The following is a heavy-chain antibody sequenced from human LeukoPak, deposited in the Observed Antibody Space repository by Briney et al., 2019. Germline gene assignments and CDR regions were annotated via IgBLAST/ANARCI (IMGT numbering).Heavy chain of an antibody. CDR1: GFTFSSYS. D-gene: IGHD3-22*01. Sequence: GGSLRLSCAASGFTFSSYSMNWVRQAPGKGLEWVSYISSSSTIYYADSVKGRFTISRDNAKNSLYLQMNSLRAEDTAVYYCARDYYDSSPDYWGQGTLVTVSS. J-gene: IGHJ4*02. CDR3: ARDYYDSSPDY. CDR2: ISSSSTI. V-gene: IGHV3-48*01.